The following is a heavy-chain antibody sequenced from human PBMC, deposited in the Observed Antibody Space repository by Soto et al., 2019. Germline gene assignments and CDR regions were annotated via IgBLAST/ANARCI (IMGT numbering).Heavy chain of an antibody. D-gene: IGHD3-22*01. V-gene: IGHV4-34*01. CDR2: INHSGST. J-gene: IGHJ3*02. Sequence: LSLTCAVYGGSFSGYYWSWIRQPPGKGLEWIGEINHSGSTNYNPSLKSRVTISVDTSKNQFSLKLSSVTAADTAVYYCASPPYYYDSSGYYSGAFDIWGQGTMVTVSS. CDR1: GGSFSGYY. CDR3: ASPPYYYDSSGYYSGAFDI.